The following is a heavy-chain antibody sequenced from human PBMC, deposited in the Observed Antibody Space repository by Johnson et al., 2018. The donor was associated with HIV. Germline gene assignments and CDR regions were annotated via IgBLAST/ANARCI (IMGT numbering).Heavy chain of an antibody. CDR1: GFTFSDYY. V-gene: IGHV3-11*04. J-gene: IGHJ3*02. Sequence: QVQLVESGGGLVRPGGSLRLSCAASGFTFSDYYMTWIRQAPGKGLECVSYISSSGRTIYYADSVKGRFTISRDNSKNTLYLQMNSLRAEDTAVYYCASGGWLEGAFDIWGQGTMVTVSS. D-gene: IGHD6-19*01. CDR2: ISSSGRTI. CDR3: ASGGWLEGAFDI.